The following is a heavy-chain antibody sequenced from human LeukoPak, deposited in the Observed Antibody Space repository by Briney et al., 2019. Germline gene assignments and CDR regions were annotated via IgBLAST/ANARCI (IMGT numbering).Heavy chain of an antibody. CDR3: ARGRLARSPYFDY. V-gene: IGHV4-61*01. Sequence: SETLSLTCTVSGGSISSSSYYWSWIRQPPGKGLEWIGYIYYSGSTDYNSSLKSRVTISVETSKNQFSLNLSSVTAADTAVYYCARGRLARSPYFDYWGQGTLVTVSS. D-gene: IGHD6-19*01. J-gene: IGHJ4*02. CDR2: IYYSGST. CDR1: GGSISSSSYY.